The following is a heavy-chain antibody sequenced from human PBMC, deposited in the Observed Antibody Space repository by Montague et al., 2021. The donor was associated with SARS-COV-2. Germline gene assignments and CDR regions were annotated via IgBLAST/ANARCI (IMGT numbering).Heavy chain of an antibody. CDR3: ARVVAVGAFDY. CDR1: GGSISSSSYY. J-gene: IGHJ4*02. Sequence: SETLSLTCTVSGGSISSSSYYWGWIRQPPGKGLEWIGSIYYTGTTSYNPSLKSRVSISQDKSKRQFSLDLTSVTAADTAMYFCARVVAVGAFDYWGQGSLVTVSS. D-gene: IGHD1-26*01. CDR2: IYYTGTT. V-gene: IGHV4-61*05.